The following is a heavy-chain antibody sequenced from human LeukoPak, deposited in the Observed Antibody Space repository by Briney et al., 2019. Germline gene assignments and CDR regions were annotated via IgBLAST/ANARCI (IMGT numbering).Heavy chain of an antibody. Sequence: GGSLRLSCAASGFTFSSYSMNWVRQAPGKGLEWVSSISSSSSYIYYADSVKGRFTISRDNAKNSLYLQMNSLRAEDTAVYYCARVSPGRSAAFDIWGQGTMVTVSS. J-gene: IGHJ3*02. CDR3: ARVSPGRSAAFDI. CDR2: ISSSSSYI. CDR1: GFTFSSYS. V-gene: IGHV3-21*01.